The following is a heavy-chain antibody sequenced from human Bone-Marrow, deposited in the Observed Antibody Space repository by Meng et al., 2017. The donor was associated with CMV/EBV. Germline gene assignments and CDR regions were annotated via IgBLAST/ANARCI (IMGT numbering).Heavy chain of an antibody. D-gene: IGHD6-19*01. J-gene: IGHJ4*02. V-gene: IGHV1-18*01. CDR2: TSAYNGNT. CDR1: GGTFSSYA. CDR3: ARGLGIAVAGPMPFDY. Sequence: ASVKVSCKASGGTFSSYAISWVRQAPGQGLEWMGWTSAYNGNTNYAQKLQGRVTMTTDTPTSTAYMELRSLRSDDTAVYYCARGLGIAVAGPMPFDYWGQGTLVTVSS.